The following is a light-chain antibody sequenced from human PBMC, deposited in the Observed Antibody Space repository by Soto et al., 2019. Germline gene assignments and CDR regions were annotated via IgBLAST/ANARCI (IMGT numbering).Light chain of an antibody. V-gene: IGKV3-15*01. J-gene: IGKJ4*01. CDR2: DAS. CDR3: QQYNNWPLT. Sequence: EIVMTQSPATLSVSPRERATLSCRASQSVSSNLAWYQQKPGQTPRLLIYDASSRATGIPAGFSGSGSGTDFTLTISSLQSEDFAVYYCQQYNNWPLTFGGGTNVEIK. CDR1: QSVSSN.